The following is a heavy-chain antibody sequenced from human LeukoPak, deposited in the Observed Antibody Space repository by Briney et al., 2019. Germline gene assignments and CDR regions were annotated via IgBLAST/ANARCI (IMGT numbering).Heavy chain of an antibody. CDR3: AKARLRYFDWLLRDWFDP. CDR2: ISGSGGST. V-gene: IGHV3-23*01. J-gene: IGHJ5*02. CDR1: GFTFSSYG. D-gene: IGHD3-9*01. Sequence: GGSLRLSCAASGFTFSSYGMSWVRQAPGKGLEWVSAISGSGGSTYYADSVKGRFTISRDNSKNTLYLQMNSLRAEDTAVYYCAKARLRYFDWLLRDWFDPWGQGTLVTVSS.